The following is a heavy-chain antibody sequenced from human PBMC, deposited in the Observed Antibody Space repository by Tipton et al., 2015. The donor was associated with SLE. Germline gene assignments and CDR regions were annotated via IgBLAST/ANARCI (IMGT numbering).Heavy chain of an antibody. CDR3: FTYDFWSGYYYYGMDV. CDR1: GFTFSGSA. CDR2: IRSKANSYAT. J-gene: IGHJ6*02. D-gene: IGHD3-3*01. Sequence: SLRLSCAASGFTFSGSAMHWVRQASGKGLEWVGRIRSKANSYATAYAASVKGRFTISRDDSKNTAYLQMNSLKTEDTAVYYCFTYDFWSGYYYYGMDVWGQGTTVTVSS. V-gene: IGHV3-73*01.